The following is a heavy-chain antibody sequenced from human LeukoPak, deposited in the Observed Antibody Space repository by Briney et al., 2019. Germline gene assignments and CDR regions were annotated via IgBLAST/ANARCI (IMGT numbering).Heavy chain of an antibody. D-gene: IGHD3-16*01. V-gene: IGHV3-30-3*01. J-gene: IGHJ5*02. Sequence: PGGSLRLSCAASGFTFSNYAMHWARQAPGKGLEWVAFISHDRSNNCHADSVKGRFTISRDNSKNTLYLQMNSLTDEDTAVYYCARDYHSDGGSWFDPWGQGTLVTVSS. CDR1: GFTFSNYA. CDR2: ISHDRSNN. CDR3: ARDYHSDGGSWFDP.